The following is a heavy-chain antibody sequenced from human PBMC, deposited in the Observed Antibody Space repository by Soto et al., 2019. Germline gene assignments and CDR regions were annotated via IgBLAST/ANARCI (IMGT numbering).Heavy chain of an antibody. Sequence: QVQLVESGGGLVKPGGSLRLSCAASGFTFSDYYMSWIRQAPGKGLEWVSYISSSGSTIYYADSVKGRFTISRDNAKNPRNRKRTSLGAEDTAVNYCAGGRNYVSGGHMAVWAKGPRSPSP. CDR3: AGGRNYVSGGHMAV. CDR2: ISSSGSTI. D-gene: IGHD3-10*01. J-gene: IGHJ6*03. V-gene: IGHV3-11*01. CDR1: GFTFSDYY.